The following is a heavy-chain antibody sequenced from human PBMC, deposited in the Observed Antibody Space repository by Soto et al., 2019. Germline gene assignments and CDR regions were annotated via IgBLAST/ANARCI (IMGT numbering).Heavy chain of an antibody. CDR3: ARGVGSSWCFVHFDY. J-gene: IGHJ4*02. V-gene: IGHV4-31*03. D-gene: IGHD6-13*01. CDR1: GGSIISGDYY. Sequence: QVQLQESGPGLVKPSQTLSLTCTVSGGSIISGDYYWTWIRQHPGKGLEWIGYMYYSGSTSYNPSLRSRVTISAAPSKNHFSLKLSSVTAADTAVYYCARGVGSSWCFVHFDYWGQGTLITVSS. CDR2: MYYSGST.